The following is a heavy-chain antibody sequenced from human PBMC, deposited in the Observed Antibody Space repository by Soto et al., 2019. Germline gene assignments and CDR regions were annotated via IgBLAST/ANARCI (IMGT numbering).Heavy chain of an antibody. CDR1: GGTFSSYT. V-gene: IGHV1-69*02. CDR2: IIPILGIA. Sequence: QVQLVQSGAEVKKPGSSVKVSCKASGGTFSSYTISWVRQAPGQGLEWMGRIIPILGIANYAQKFQGRVTITADKSTSTAYMELSSLRSEDTAVYYCASVRPPGDIVVVVAATGFDIWGQGTMVTFSS. CDR3: ASVRPPGDIVVVVAATGFDI. J-gene: IGHJ3*02. D-gene: IGHD2-15*01.